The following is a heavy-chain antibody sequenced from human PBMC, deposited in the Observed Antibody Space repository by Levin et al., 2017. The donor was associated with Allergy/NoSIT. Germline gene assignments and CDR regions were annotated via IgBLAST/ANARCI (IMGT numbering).Heavy chain of an antibody. CDR1: GFTFSDHY. CDR3: ATSGYCSGGSCYPSRRMLDH. D-gene: IGHD2-15*01. V-gene: IGHV3-11*03. CDR2: ISSGRSYT. J-gene: IGHJ4*02. Sequence: PGGSLRLSCAASGFTFSDHYMSWIRQAPGKGLEWLAYISSGRSYTNYAGSVKGRFTISRDNAKNSLYLQMNSLRVEDTAVYYCATSGYCSGGSCYPSRRMLDHWGQGTLVTVSS.